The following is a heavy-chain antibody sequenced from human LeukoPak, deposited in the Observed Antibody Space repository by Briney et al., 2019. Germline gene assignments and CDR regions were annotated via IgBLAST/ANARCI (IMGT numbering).Heavy chain of an antibody. J-gene: IGHJ4*02. CDR3: ARSEKSITIFGVVIITMFDY. Sequence: PSETLPLTCTVSGYSISSGYYWGWIRQPPGKGLEWIGSIYHSGSTYYNPSLKSRVTISVDTSKNQFSLKLSSVTAADTAVYYCARSEKSITIFGVVIITMFDYWGQGTLVTVSS. CDR2: IYHSGST. CDR1: GYSISSGYY. V-gene: IGHV4-38-2*02. D-gene: IGHD3-3*01.